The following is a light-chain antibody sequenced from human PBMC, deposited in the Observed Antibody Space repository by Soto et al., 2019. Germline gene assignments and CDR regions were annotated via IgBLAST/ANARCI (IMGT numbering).Light chain of an antibody. CDR1: QSVSSN. CDR3: QQYNSWPLT. V-gene: IGKV3-15*01. Sequence: EIVMTQAPATLAVSRFGIATLSCRASQSVSSNLAWYQQKPGQAPRLLIYGASTGATGIPARFSGSGSGTDFTLTISSLQSEDFAIYYCQQYNSWPLTFGGGTRLEIK. J-gene: IGKJ5*01. CDR2: GAS.